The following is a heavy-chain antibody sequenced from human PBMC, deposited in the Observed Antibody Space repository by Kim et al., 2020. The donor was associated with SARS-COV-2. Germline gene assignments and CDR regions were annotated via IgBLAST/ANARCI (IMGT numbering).Heavy chain of an antibody. CDR2: IYYSGST. V-gene: IGHV4-59*13. J-gene: IGHJ6*02. CDR1: GGSMTFYY. D-gene: IGHD2-21*02. Sequence: SETLSRTCTVSGGSMTFYYWTWNRQSPEKGLEWIGHIYYSGSTNYNPSLKSRVALSVDTSKNQFSLRLSSVTAADTAVYYCARGGDAPYNYYGMDVWGQG. CDR3: ARGGDAPYNYYGMDV.